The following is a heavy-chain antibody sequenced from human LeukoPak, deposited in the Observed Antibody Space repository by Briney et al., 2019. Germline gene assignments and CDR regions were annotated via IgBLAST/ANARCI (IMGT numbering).Heavy chain of an antibody. CDR1: GGSFSGYY. D-gene: IGHD5/OR15-5a*01. V-gene: IGHV4-34*01. Sequence: PSETLSLTCAVYGGSFSGYYWSWIRQPPGKGLEWIGEINHSGSTNYNPSLKSRVTISVDTSKNQFSLKLSSVTAADTAVYYCARAKKRCLRLGIDYWGQGTLVTVSS. CDR3: ARAKKRCLRLGIDY. J-gene: IGHJ4*02. CDR2: INHSGST.